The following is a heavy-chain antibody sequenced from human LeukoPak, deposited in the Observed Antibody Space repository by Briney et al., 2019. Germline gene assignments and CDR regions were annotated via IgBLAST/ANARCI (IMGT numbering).Heavy chain of an antibody. Sequence: ASVKVSCKASGYTFTGYYMHWVRQAPGQGLEWMGWINPNSGGTNYAQKFQGRVTMTRDTSISTAYMELSRLRSDDTAVYYCARVLSRITMVRGVIGYWGRGTLVTVPS. CDR3: ARVLSRITMVRGVIGY. CDR1: GYTFTGYY. D-gene: IGHD3-10*01. V-gene: IGHV1-2*02. J-gene: IGHJ4*02. CDR2: INPNSGGT.